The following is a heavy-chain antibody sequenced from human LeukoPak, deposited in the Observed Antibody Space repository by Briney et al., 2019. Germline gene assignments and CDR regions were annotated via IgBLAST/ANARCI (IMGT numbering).Heavy chain of an antibody. CDR1: GGSISSSDYY. CDR3: ARGRRDTAMIIYYYYYYMDV. D-gene: IGHD5-18*01. Sequence: PSETLSLTCTVSGGSISSSDYYWGWIRQPAGKGLEWIGRIYTSGSTNYNPSLKSRVTISVDTSKNQFSLKLSSVTAADTAVYYCARGRRDTAMIIYYYYYYMDVWGKGTTVTISS. CDR2: IYTSGST. J-gene: IGHJ6*03. V-gene: IGHV4-61*02.